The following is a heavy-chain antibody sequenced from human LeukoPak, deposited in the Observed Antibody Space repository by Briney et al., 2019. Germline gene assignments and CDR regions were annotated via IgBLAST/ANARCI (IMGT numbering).Heavy chain of an antibody. CDR3: ARRAGRTYGYSGYDLLYYYYGMDV. CDR1: GGSISSYF. Sequence: SETLSLTCTVSGGSISSYFWSWIRQPPGKGLEWIGYIYYSGSTNYNPSLKSRVTISVDTSKNQFSLKLSSVTAADTAVYYCARRAGRTYGYSGYDLLYYYYGMDVWGQGTTVTVSS. CDR2: IYYSGST. J-gene: IGHJ6*02. D-gene: IGHD5-12*01. V-gene: IGHV4-59*08.